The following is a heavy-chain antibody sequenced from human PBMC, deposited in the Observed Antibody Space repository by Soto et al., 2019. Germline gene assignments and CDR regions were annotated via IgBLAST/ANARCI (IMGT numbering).Heavy chain of an antibody. CDR1: GYTITSYG. J-gene: IGHJ6*02. D-gene: IGHD2-15*01. V-gene: IGHV1-18*04. Sequence: GASVKVSCKASGYTITSYGISWVRQAPRQGLEWRGWISAYNGNTNYAQKLQGRVTMTTDTSTSTAYMELRSLRSDDTAVYYCARDAKVVVVAATLNGYYYYGMDVWGQGTTVTVSS. CDR3: ARDAKVVVVAATLNGYYYYGMDV. CDR2: ISAYNGNT.